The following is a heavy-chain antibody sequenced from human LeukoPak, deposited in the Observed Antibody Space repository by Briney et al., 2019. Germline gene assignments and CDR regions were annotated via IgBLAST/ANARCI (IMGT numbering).Heavy chain of an antibody. D-gene: IGHD2-2*01. Sequence: ASVKVSCKASGYTFTGYYMHWVRQAPGQGLEWMGWINPNSGGTNYAQKFQGWVTMTRDTSISTAYMELSRLRSDDTAVYYCARGGSGYCSSTSCYAFDYYGMDVWGQGTTVTVSS. CDR3: ARGGSGYCSSTSCYAFDYYGMDV. CDR2: INPNSGGT. J-gene: IGHJ6*02. CDR1: GYTFTGYY. V-gene: IGHV1-2*04.